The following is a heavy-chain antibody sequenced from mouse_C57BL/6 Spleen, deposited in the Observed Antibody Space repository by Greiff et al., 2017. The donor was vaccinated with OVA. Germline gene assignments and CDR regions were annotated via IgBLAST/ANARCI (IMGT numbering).Heavy chain of an antibody. D-gene: IGHD4-1*02. V-gene: IGHV1-66*01. CDR3: ASSTGTWFAY. J-gene: IGHJ3*01. Sequence: VQLVESGPELVKPGASVKISCKASGYSFTSYYIHWVKQRPGQGLEWIGWIYPGSGNTKYNEKFKGKATLTADTSSSTAYMELRSLTSEDSAVYYCASSTGTWFAYWGQGTLVTVSA. CDR1: GYSFTSYY. CDR2: IYPGSGNT.